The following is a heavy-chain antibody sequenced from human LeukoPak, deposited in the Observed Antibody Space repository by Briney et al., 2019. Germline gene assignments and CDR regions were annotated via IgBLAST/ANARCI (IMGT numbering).Heavy chain of an antibody. CDR2: IFSGGST. J-gene: IGHJ4*02. CDR3: ASGGLATTYY. CDR1: GFAVSSTY. V-gene: IGHV3-66*01. D-gene: IGHD5-24*01. Sequence: RGSLRLSCAVSGFAVSSTYMTWVRQAPGKGLDWVSVIFSGGSTYYADSVKGRFSISRDNAKNSLYLQMNSLRAEDSAVYYCASGGLATTYYWGQGTLVTVSS.